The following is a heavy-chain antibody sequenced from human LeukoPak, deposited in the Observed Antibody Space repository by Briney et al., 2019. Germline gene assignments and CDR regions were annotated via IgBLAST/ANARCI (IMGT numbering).Heavy chain of an antibody. CDR2: ISAYNGNT. CDR3: ARERVGGFYYDSSGYYFDY. CDR1: GYSITSYG. J-gene: IGHJ4*02. V-gene: IGHV1-18*01. D-gene: IGHD3-22*01. Sequence: ASVKVSCKAPGYSITSYGISWVRQAPGQGLEWMGWISAYNGNTNYAQKLQGRVTMTTDTSTSTAYMELRSLRSDDTAVYYCARERVGGFYYDSSGYYFDYWGQGTLVTVSS.